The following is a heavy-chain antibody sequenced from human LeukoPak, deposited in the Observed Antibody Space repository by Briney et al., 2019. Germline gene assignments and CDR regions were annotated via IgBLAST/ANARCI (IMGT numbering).Heavy chain of an antibody. J-gene: IGHJ4*02. CDR2: ITDSGTGT. CDR3: ARSGYNYRTPLNY. V-gene: IGHV3-23*01. Sequence: PGGSLRLSCAATGVTFSSYALSWVRQAPGKGLEWVSAITDSGTGTYYADSVKGRFTISRDNSKNTVYLQMSSLRAEDTAVYYCARSGYNYRTPLNYWGQGTLVTVSS. D-gene: IGHD5-18*01. CDR1: GVTFSSYA.